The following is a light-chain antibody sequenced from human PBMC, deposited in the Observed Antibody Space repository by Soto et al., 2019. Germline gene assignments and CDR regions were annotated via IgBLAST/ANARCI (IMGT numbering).Light chain of an antibody. V-gene: IGKV3-20*01. CDR2: VAS. CDR3: QQYGTSPIA. J-gene: IGKJ5*01. Sequence: EIVLTQSPGTLSLYQGERATLSCRASQNVGGRFLAWYQQKPGQAPRLLINVASTRATGIPDRFSGSGSGTDFTLTISRLEPEDFAVYYCQQYGTSPIAFGQGTRLEIK. CDR1: QNVGGRF.